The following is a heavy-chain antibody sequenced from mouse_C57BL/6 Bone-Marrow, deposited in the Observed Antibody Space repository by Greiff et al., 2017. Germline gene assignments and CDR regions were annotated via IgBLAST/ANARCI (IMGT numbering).Heavy chain of an antibody. D-gene: IGHD2-2*01. V-gene: IGHV1-64*01. CDR2: MYPNGGSP. CDR3: AKSYAYDDYTMDY. CDR1: GYTFTNYW. Sequence: QVQLQQPGAELVKPGASVKLSCKASGYTFTNYWMNWVKQRPGQGLVWIGEMYPNGGSPDYNEKFKSEATLSVDKSSRTAYMELRSLTSEDSSVYYGAKSYAYDDYTMDYWGQGTSVTVSS. J-gene: IGHJ4*01.